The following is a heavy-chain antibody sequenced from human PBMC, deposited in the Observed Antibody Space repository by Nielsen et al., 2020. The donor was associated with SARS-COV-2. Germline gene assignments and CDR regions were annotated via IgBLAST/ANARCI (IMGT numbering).Heavy chain of an antibody. Sequence: WIRQPPGKGLEWIGEIYHSGSTNYNPSLKSRVTISVDTSKNQFSLKLSSVTAADTAVYYCARMEQLVPIAFYGMDVWGQGTAVTVSS. CDR3: ARMEQLVPIAFYGMDV. J-gene: IGHJ6*02. D-gene: IGHD6-6*01. CDR2: IYHSGST. V-gene: IGHV4-34*01.